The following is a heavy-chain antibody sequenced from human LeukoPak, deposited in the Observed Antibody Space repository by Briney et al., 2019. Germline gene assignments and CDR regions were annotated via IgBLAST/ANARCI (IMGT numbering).Heavy chain of an antibody. V-gene: IGHV3-23*01. CDR2: ISGSGGSK. CDR3: AKYNTGYYDILTGYLWGFDP. CDR1: GFTFSSYA. Sequence: GGSLRLSCAASGFTFSSYAMSWVRQAPGKGLEWVSDISGSGGSKYYADSVKGRFTISRDNSKNTLYLQMNSLRAEDTAVYYCAKYNTGYYDILTGYLWGFDPWGQGTLVTVSS. D-gene: IGHD3-9*01. J-gene: IGHJ5*02.